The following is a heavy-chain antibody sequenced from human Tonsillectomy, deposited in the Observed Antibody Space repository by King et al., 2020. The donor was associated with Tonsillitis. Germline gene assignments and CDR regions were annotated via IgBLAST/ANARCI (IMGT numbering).Heavy chain of an antibody. CDR2: ISGSGGST. V-gene: IGHV3-23*04. CDR1: GFTFSSYA. D-gene: IGHD3-22*01. CDR3: AKLQRLSQTYYYDTYFDY. J-gene: IGHJ4*02. Sequence: EVQLVESGGGLVQPGGSLRLSCAASGFTFSSYAMSWVRQAPGKGLEWVSAISGSGGSTYYADSVKGRFTISRDNSKNTLYLQMNSLRAEDTAVYYCAKLQRLSQTYYYDTYFDYWGQGTLVTVSS.